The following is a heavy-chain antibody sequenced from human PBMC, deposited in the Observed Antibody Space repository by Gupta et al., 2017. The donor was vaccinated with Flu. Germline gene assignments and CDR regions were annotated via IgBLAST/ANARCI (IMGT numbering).Heavy chain of an antibody. CDR2: LSWNSGRI. CDR1: GFSFDDYA. CDR3: VKDMVTMDAFDR. Sequence: EVQLVESGGGLVQPGRSLRLSCAASGFSFDDYAMHCVRQAPGKGLEWVSGLSWNSGRIGYADSLKGRFTISRDNAKNCLYLQMNSLSAEDTALYYCVKDMVTMDAFDRWGQGTMVTVSS. D-gene: IGHD5-12*01. V-gene: IGHV3-9*01. J-gene: IGHJ3*02.